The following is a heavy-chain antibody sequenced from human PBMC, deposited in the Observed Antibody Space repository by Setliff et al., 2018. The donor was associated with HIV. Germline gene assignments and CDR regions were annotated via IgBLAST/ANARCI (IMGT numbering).Heavy chain of an antibody. CDR2: IYYTGST. CDR1: GGSISSGDYY. V-gene: IGHV4-61*08. D-gene: IGHD3-10*01. CDR3: ATYADRESNRFDP. J-gene: IGHJ5*02. Sequence: SETLSLTCTVSGGSISSGDYYWSWIRQHPRKGLEWIGYIYYTGSTNYNPSLKSRVIVSIDTSKNQFSLKLSSVTAADTAVYYCATYADRESNRFDPWGQGILVTVSS.